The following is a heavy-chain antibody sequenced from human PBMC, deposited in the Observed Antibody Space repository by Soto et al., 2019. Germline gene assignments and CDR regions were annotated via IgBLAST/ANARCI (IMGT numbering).Heavy chain of an antibody. V-gene: IGHV1-69*13. CDR3: ARWLAAAGTGAFDI. J-gene: IGHJ3*02. CDR1: GGTLSSYA. Sequence: SVKVFCKAPGGTLSSYAISWVRQAPGQGLEWMGWIIPIFGTANYAQKFQGRVTITADESTSTAYMELSSLRSEDAAVYYCARWLAAAGTGAFDIWGQGTMVTV. CDR2: IIPIFGTA. D-gene: IGHD6-13*01.